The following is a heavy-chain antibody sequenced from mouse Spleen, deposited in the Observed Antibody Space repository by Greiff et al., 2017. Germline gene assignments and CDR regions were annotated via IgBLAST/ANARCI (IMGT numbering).Heavy chain of an antibody. V-gene: IGHV5-9*04. CDR1: GFTFSSYA. D-gene: IGHD1-1*01. J-gene: IGHJ1*01. CDR3: ARHINWYFDV. CDR2: ISSGGGNT. Sequence: DVKLVESGGGLVKLGGSLKLSCAASGFTFSSYAMSWVRQTPEKRLEWVATISSGGGNTYYPDSVKGRFTISRDNAKNTLYLQMSSLKSEDTAMYYCARHINWYFDVWGAGTTVTVSS.